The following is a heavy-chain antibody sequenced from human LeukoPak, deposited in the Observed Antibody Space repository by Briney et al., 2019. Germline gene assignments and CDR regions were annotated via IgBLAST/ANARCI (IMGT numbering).Heavy chain of an antibody. J-gene: IGHJ4*02. CDR3: TRVGYIDEGIDY. V-gene: IGHV3-7*04. D-gene: IGHD5-24*01. CDR1: GFPFSSYW. CDR2: IKQDGSKK. Sequence: GGSLRLSCVASGFPFSSYWMTWVRQAPGKGLEWVANIKQDGSKKSYVDSVKGRFTISRDNAKNTLYLQMNSLRAEDTAIYYCTRVGYIDEGIDYWGQGTLVTVSS.